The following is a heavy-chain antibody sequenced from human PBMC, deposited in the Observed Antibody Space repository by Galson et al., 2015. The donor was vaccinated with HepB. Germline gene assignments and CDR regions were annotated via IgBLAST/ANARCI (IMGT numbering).Heavy chain of an antibody. Sequence: SLRLSCAASGLTFSTYAMGWVRQAPGKGLEWVSGISGTGDDTYSADSVKGRFTTSRDNSKNTLFLQMNSLRAEDTAVYYCAKIRSQRQQVNGFFDHWGQGTLVTVSS. CDR1: GLTFSTYA. CDR3: AKIRSQRQQVNGFFDH. J-gene: IGHJ4*02. CDR2: ISGTGDDT. V-gene: IGHV3-23*01. D-gene: IGHD6-13*01.